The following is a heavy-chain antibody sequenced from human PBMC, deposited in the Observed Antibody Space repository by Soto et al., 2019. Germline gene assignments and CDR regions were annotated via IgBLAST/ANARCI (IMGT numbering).Heavy chain of an antibody. CDR2: IYHSGST. V-gene: IGHV4-30-2*01. D-gene: IGHD3-10*01. Sequence: SETLSLTCAVSGGSISSGGYSWSWIRQPPGKGLECIGYIYHSGSTYYNPSLKSRVTISVDTSKNQFSLKLSSVTAADTAVYYCARRRYYNAFDIWGQGTMFTVS. J-gene: IGHJ3*02. CDR3: ARRRYYNAFDI. CDR1: GGSISSGGYS.